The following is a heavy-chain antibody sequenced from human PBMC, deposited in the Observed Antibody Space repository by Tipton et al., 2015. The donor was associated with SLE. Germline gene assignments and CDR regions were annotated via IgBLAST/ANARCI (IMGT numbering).Heavy chain of an antibody. CDR3: ARPRIVIRPSSGMDV. Sequence: TLSLTCTVSGGSISSTRYYWGWIRQPPGKGLEWIGSFFHGGSPNYNPSLESRVTISIDTSKNQFSLKLRSVTAADTAVYYCARPRIVIRPSSGMDVWGQGTTVTVSS. V-gene: IGHV4-39*01. D-gene: IGHD1-26*01. CDR1: GGSISSTRYY. J-gene: IGHJ6*02. CDR2: FFHGGSP.